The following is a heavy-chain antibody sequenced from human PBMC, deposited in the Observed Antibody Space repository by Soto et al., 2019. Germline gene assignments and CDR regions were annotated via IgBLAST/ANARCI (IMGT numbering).Heavy chain of an antibody. D-gene: IGHD3-22*01. V-gene: IGHV4-30-4*08. CDR3: MTTIGAYSYASSY. Sequence: SETLSLTCTVSGDSINNNDHFWTWIRQRPGQGLEWIGYIFYSGATYYNPSLKARVTISIDKSRKYFSLDLSSVTAADTAVYYCMTTIGAYSYASSYWGQGTLVTVSS. CDR2: IFYSGAT. CDR1: GDSINNNDHF. J-gene: IGHJ4*02.